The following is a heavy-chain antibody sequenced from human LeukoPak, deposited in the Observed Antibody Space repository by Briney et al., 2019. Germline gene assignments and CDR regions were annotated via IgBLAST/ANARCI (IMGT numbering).Heavy chain of an antibody. CDR1: GGSFSGYY. V-gene: IGHV4-34*01. D-gene: IGHD6-13*01. CDR2: TNHSGST. J-gene: IGHJ4*02. CDR3: ARREQQLVNFDY. Sequence: TSETLSLTCAVYGGSFSGYYWSWIRQPPGKGLEWIGETNHSGSTNYNPSLKSRVTISVDTSKNQFSLKLSSMTAADTAVYYCARREQQLVNFDYWGQGTLVTVSS.